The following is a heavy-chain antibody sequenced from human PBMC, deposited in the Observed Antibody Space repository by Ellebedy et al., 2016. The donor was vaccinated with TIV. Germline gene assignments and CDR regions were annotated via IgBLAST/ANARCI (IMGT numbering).Heavy chain of an antibody. Sequence: GGSLRLXXAASRFSFSLYGMHWVRQAPGKGLEWVSVISSDGNNRYYMDSVKGRFTISRDNSENALYLQMNSLKTEDTAVYYCASPASSGGAFDIWGQGTMVTVSS. V-gene: IGHV3-30*03. CDR2: ISSDGNNR. CDR3: ASPASSGGAFDI. CDR1: RFSFSLYG. D-gene: IGHD3-10*01. J-gene: IGHJ3*02.